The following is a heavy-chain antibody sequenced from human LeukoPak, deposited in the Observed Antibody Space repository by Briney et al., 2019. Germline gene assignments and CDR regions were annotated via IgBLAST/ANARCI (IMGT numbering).Heavy chain of an antibody. CDR1: GFTFSSYS. D-gene: IGHD3-22*01. CDR3: ARGDYYDSSGYLLDY. V-gene: IGHV3-21*04. J-gene: IGHJ4*02. CDR2: ISSSSSYI. Sequence: GGSLRLSCAASGFTFSSYSMNWVRQAPGKGLEWVSSISSSSSYIYYADSVKGRFTISRDNAKNSLYLQMNSLRAEDTALYHCARGDYYDSSGYLLDYWGQGTLVTVSS.